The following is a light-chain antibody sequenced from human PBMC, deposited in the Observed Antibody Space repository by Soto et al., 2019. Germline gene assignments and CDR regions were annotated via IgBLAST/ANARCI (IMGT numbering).Light chain of an antibody. Sequence: QSVLTQPASVSGSPGQSVTISCTRTSSVVGSFNFVSWYQQHPGKAPKVVIYEVTKRPSGVSNRFSGSKSGNTASLTIYGLQADDEADYYCCSGAGSSTYVFGTGTKVTVL. V-gene: IGLV2-23*02. J-gene: IGLJ1*01. CDR1: SSVVGSFNF. CDR2: EVT. CDR3: CSGAGSSTYV.